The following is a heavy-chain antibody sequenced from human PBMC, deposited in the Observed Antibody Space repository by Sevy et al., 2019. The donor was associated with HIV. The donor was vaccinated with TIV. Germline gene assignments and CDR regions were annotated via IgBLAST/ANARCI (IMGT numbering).Heavy chain of an antibody. Sequence: GGALRLSCGASGFVFSNNAMNWVRQAPGKGPEWVSGVESGGSTYYADSVKGRFTISRDNSKNMLFLQMRSLRDEDTAIYYCATGDTAMITDLDYWGLGTLVTVSS. CDR2: VESGGST. CDR1: GFVFSNNA. CDR3: ATGDTAMITDLDY. V-gene: IGHV3-23*01. J-gene: IGHJ4*02. D-gene: IGHD5-18*01.